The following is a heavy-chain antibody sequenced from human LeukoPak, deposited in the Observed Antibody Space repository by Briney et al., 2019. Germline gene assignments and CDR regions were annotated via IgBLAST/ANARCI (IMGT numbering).Heavy chain of an antibody. CDR3: ARDRGSYYRLGAFDI. CDR1: GFTFSSYS. J-gene: IGHJ3*02. V-gene: IGHV3-48*02. CDR2: IGGSGGPI. D-gene: IGHD1-26*01. Sequence: GGSLRLSCAASGFTFSSYSMAWVRQVPGMGLEWLAYIGGSGGPILYADSVKGRFTISRDNAKNSLYLQMNSLRDEDTAVYYCARDRGSYYRLGAFDIWGQGTMVTVSS.